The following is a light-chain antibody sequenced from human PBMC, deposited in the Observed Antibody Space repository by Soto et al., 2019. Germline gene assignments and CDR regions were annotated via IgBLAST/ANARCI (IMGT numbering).Light chain of an antibody. V-gene: IGLV1-44*01. J-gene: IGLJ3*02. CDR1: SSNIGSNS. CDR3: AAWDDSVNGWE. Sequence: QSVLTQPPSASGTPGQRVTISCSGSSSNIGSNSVNWYQHLPGAAPKLLIYSNYQRPSGVPARFSGSKSGTSASLAISGLQSDDEADYYCAAWDDSVNGWEFGGGTKLTVL. CDR2: SNY.